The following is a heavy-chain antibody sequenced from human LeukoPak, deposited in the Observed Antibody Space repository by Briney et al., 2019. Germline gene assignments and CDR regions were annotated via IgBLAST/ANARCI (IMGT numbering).Heavy chain of an antibody. D-gene: IGHD1-26*01. CDR3: ARDRGGASDSDY. CDR2: IIPILGIA. V-gene: IGHV1-69*04. J-gene: IGHJ4*02. CDR1: GGTFSSYA. Sequence: SVQVSCKASGGTFSSYAISWVRQAPGQGLEWMGRIIPILGIANYAQKFQGRVTITADKSTSTAYMELSSLRSEDTAVYYCARDRGGASDSDYWGQGTLVTVSS.